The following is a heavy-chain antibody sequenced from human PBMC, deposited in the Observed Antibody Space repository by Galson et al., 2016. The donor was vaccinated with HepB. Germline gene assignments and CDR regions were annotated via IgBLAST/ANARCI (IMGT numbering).Heavy chain of an antibody. Sequence: SVKVSCKASGDTFSNYGISWVRQAPGQGLEWMGGIIPIFGTANYARKFQGRVTFTADKSTGTAYMELSSLRSEDTAVYYCARGGAPGPERLHYFDYWGQGTLVTISS. D-gene: IGHD1-1*01. CDR3: ARGGAPGPERLHYFDY. CDR1: GDTFSNYG. CDR2: IIPIFGTA. V-gene: IGHV1-69*06. J-gene: IGHJ4*02.